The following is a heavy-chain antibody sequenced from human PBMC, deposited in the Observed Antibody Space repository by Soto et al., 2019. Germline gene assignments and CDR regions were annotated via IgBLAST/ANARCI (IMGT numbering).Heavy chain of an antibody. CDR1: GVSMSGSDW. CDR3: ARHGDYYFDY. J-gene: IGHJ4*02. D-gene: IGHD4-17*01. V-gene: IGHV4-4*02. Sequence: QVQLQESGPGLVNPSGTLSLTCAVSGVSMSGSDWWRWIRQPPEKGLEWIGEIRDTGRTNYNPSLKSRVTMSVDRSKTHLSLHLNSVTAADTAVYYCARHGDYYFDYWGQGTLAIVSS. CDR2: IRDTGRT.